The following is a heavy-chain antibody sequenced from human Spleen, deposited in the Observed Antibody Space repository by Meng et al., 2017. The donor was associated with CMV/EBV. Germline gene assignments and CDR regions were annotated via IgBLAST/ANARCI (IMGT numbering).Heavy chain of an antibody. V-gene: IGHV3-15*01. CDR1: GFTVSSNY. D-gene: IGHD1-1*01. CDR3: TTGVRRDAFDI. Sequence: GESLKISCAASGFTVSSNYMTWVRQAPGKGLEWVGRIKSKTDGGTTDYAAPVKGRFTISRDDSKNTLYLQMNSLKTEDTAVYYCTTGVRRDAFDIWGQGTMVTVSS. J-gene: IGHJ3*02. CDR2: IKSKTDGGTT.